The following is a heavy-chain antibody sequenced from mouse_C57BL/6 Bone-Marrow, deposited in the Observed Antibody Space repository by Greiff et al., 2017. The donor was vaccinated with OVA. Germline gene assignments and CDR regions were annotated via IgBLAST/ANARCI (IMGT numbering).Heavy chain of an antibody. Sequence: DVKLVESGGGLVQPKGSLKLSCAASGFTFNTYAMHWVRQAPGTGLEWVARIRSKSSNYATYYADSVKDRFTISRDDSQSMLYLQMNNLKTEDTAMYYCVRDGTVVAHWYFDVWGTGTTVTVSS. D-gene: IGHD1-1*01. CDR3: VRDGTVVAHWYFDV. CDR2: IRSKSSNYAT. V-gene: IGHV10-3*01. CDR1: GFTFNTYA. J-gene: IGHJ1*03.